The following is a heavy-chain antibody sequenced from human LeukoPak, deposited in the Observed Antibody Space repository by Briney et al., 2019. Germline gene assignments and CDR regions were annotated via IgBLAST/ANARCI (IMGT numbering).Heavy chain of an antibody. Sequence: SGTLSLTCGVSVGSISSGNWWSWVRPSPGKGLEWIGEIYHNGTPNYNPSLKSRVTIPADTFKNHFSLKLTSVTAADTAVYYCATAPILRGEGGEHYKYGMDVWGQGTTVIVSS. CDR1: VGSISSGNW. J-gene: IGHJ6*02. CDR3: ATAPILRGEGGEHYKYGMDV. V-gene: IGHV4-4*02. CDR2: IYHNGTP. D-gene: IGHD2-2*02.